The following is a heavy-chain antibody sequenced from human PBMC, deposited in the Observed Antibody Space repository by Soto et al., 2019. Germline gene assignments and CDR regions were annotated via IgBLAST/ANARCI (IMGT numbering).Heavy chain of an antibody. V-gene: IGHV4-31*03. CDR1: GGSISSGAYH. CDR2: LYYSGT. J-gene: IGHJ4*01. Sequence: SETLSLTCTVSGGSISSGAYHWNWIREHPGKGLEWIWYLYYSGTYYNPSLESRVAISVDTSKNQFSLNLSSVTAADTAVYFCARAPVVTSRSFDWIDYWGQGTLVTVCS. D-gene: IGHD3-9*01. CDR3: ARAPVVTSRSFDWIDY.